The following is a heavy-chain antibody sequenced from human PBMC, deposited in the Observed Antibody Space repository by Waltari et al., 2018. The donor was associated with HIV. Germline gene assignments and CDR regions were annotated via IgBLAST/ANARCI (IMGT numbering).Heavy chain of an antibody. D-gene: IGHD6-13*01. V-gene: IGHV4-39*07. CDR1: GGSISSSSYY. CDR2: SDYSGST. CDR3: ARVQIAAAGRYFDY. J-gene: IGHJ4*02. Sequence: QLQLQESGPGLVKPSETLSLTCTVSGGSISSSSYYWGWIRQPPGKGLEWIGRSDYSGSTYYNPSLKSRVTISVDTSKNQFSLKLSSVTAADTAVYYCARVQIAAAGRYFDYWGQGTLVTVSS.